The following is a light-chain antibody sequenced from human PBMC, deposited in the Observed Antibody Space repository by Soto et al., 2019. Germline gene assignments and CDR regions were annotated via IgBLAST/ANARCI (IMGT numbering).Light chain of an antibody. V-gene: IGKV1-5*03. J-gene: IGKJ2*01. Sequence: DIQMTQSPSTLSASVGDRVTITCRASQSISSWLAWYQQKPGKAPKLLIYAASSLQSGFASRFSGSGSGQEFSLTIRSPQPDDFAPYSFHEDHSHSRYTFGQGTKLEIK. CDR2: AAS. CDR1: QSISSW. CDR3: HEDHSHSRYT.